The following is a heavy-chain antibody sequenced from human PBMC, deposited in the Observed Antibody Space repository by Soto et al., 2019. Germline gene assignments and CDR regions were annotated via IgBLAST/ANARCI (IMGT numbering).Heavy chain of an antibody. J-gene: IGHJ6*02. CDR1: GGTFSSYA. V-gene: IGHV1-69*12. D-gene: IGHD2-2*01. CDR3: ARHVPAAGYYNGMDV. CDR2: IIPIYGTA. Sequence: QVQLVQSGAEVKKPGSSVKVSCKASGGTFSSYAISWVRLSPGQGLEWMGGIIPIYGTANYAQKFQGRVTITADESTSTGYMERSSLGSEDTAVYDCARHVPAAGYYNGMDVWGQGTTVTVSS.